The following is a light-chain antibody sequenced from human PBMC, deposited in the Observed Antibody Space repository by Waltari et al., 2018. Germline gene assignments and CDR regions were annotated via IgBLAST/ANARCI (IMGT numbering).Light chain of an antibody. Sequence: QSALTQPRSVSASPGTSVTISCTGTTSDVGGSTFVSCYQQHPGTAPKLILSDVTNRPAGVPCRVSGSKSGNTASLTVSGLQAEDESDYYCSSYAVNYVAFGGGTKLTVL. CDR2: DVT. CDR1: TSDVGGSTF. V-gene: IGLV2-11*01. J-gene: IGLJ2*01. CDR3: SSYAVNYVA.